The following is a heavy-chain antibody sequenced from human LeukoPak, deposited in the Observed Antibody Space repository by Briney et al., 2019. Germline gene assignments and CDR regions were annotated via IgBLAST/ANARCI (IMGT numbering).Heavy chain of an antibody. CDR2: IRSKAYGGTT. CDR3: TRDTRIVVASLSGYFDY. J-gene: IGHJ4*02. V-gene: IGHV3-49*03. CDR1: GFTFGDYA. D-gene: IGHD2-2*01. Sequence: QSGGSLRLSCTASGFTFGDYAMSWFRQAPGKGLEWIGFIRSKAYGGTTEYAASVKGRFTISRDDSESIAYLQMNSLKTEDTAVYYCTRDTRIVVASLSGYFDYWGQGTLVTVSS.